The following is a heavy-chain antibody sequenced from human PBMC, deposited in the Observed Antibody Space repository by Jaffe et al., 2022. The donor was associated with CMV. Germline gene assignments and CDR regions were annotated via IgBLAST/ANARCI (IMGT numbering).Heavy chain of an antibody. Sequence: QLQLQESGPGLVKPSETLSLTCTVSGGSISSSSYYWGWIRQPPGKGLEWIGSIYYSGSTYYNPSLKSRVTISVDTSKNQFSLKLSSVTAADTAVYYCARLVVPAAIFGDLGLPGYMDVWGKGTTVTVSS. D-gene: IGHD2-2*01. CDR1: GGSISSSSYY. CDR3: ARLVVPAAIFGDLGLPGYMDV. V-gene: IGHV4-39*01. J-gene: IGHJ6*03. CDR2: IYYSGST.